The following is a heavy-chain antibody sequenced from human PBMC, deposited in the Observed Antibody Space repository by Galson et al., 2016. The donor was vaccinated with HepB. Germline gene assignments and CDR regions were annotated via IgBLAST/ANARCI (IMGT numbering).Heavy chain of an antibody. CDR3: ANDNLAYCGAYCYP. CDR1: GFTFSSYA. J-gene: IGHJ5*02. Sequence: SLRLSCAASGFTFSSYAMIWVRQTPGKGLEWVSSISGSGRITYYADSVRGRFTISRDNSKNKLYLRMNSLRAEDPAVYYCANDNLAYCGAYCYPWCQGTRVTVSS. V-gene: IGHV3-23*01. D-gene: IGHD2-21*02. CDR2: ISGSGRIT.